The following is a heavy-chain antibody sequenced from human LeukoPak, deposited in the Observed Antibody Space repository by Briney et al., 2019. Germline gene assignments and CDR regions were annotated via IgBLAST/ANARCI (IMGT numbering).Heavy chain of an antibody. CDR2: IIPIFGTA. V-gene: IGHV1-69*05. J-gene: IGHJ3*02. CDR3: ARGRLKNDAFDI. Sequence: SVKVSCKASGYTFTGYYMHWVQQAPGQGLEWMGRIIPIFGTANYAQKFQGRVTITTDESTSTAYMELSSLRSEDTAVYYCARGRLKNDAFDIWGQGTMVTVSS. CDR1: GYTFTGYY. D-gene: IGHD3-22*01.